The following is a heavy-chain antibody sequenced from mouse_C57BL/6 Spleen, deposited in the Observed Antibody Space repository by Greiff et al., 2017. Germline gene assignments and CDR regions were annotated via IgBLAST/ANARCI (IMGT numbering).Heavy chain of an antibody. V-gene: IGHV5-6*01. D-gene: IGHD4-1*01. CDR3: ARHDLGGFDY. J-gene: IGHJ2*01. Sequence: EVKLVESGGDLVKPGGSLKLSCAASGFTFSSYGMSWVRQTPDKRLEWVATISSGGSYTYYPDSVKGRFTISRDNAKNTLYMQMSSLKSEDTAMYYWARHDLGGFDYWGQGTTLTVSS. CDR2: ISSGGSYT. CDR1: GFTFSSYG.